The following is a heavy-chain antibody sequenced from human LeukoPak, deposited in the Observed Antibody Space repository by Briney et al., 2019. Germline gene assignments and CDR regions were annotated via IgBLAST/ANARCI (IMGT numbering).Heavy chain of an antibody. D-gene: IGHD6-19*01. CDR3: ARRRAGRDWFDP. CDR2: LYYSGTT. Sequence: PSETLSLTCTVSGGSINYGGWIRQPPGKGLEWIGSLYYSGTTHYNPSLKSRVTISVDTSKNQFSLKLSSVTATDTAVYYCARRRAGRDWFDPWGQGTLVTVSS. V-gene: IGHV4-39*01. J-gene: IGHJ5*02. CDR1: GGSINY.